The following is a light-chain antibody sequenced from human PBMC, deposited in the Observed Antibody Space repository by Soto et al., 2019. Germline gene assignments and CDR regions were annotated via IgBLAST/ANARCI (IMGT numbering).Light chain of an antibody. CDR3: QLRTDWPPFT. J-gene: IGKJ3*01. CDR2: NTS. V-gene: IGKV3-11*01. Sequence: EIVLTQSPATLSLSPGERATLSCRASQSVSSYLAWYQQKPGQAPRLLIYNTSNSATGIPARFSGSGSGTDFTLTISSLEPEDFAVYYCQLRTDWPPFTFGPGTKVDIK. CDR1: QSVSSY.